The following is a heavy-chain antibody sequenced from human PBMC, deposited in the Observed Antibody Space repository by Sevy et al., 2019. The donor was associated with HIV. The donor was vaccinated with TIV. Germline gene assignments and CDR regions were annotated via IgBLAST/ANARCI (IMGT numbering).Heavy chain of an antibody. CDR2: ISSSGSTM. Sequence: GGSLRLSCAASGFTFSDYYMSWIRQAPGKGLEWVSYISSSGSTMYYADSVKGRFTISRDNAKNSLYLQMNSLRAEDTAVYYCARALASMARGYSYGYSGMDVWGQGTTVTVSS. D-gene: IGHD5-18*01. J-gene: IGHJ6*02. V-gene: IGHV3-11*01. CDR3: ARALASMARGYSYGYSGMDV. CDR1: GFTFSDYY.